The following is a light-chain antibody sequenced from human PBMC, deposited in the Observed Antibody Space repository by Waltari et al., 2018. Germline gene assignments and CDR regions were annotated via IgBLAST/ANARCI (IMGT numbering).Light chain of an antibody. CDR1: QSLVQSDGNIF. V-gene: IGKV2-30*02. Sequence: DVVMTQSPLSLAVTLGQPASISCWSSQSLVQSDGNIFLNWYHQRPGQSPRRLIYKVSNRESGVPDRFSGSGSGTDCALKISRMEAKDVGNYYCFQSSQWPYAFGQGTKLEIK. CDR3: FQSSQWPYA. CDR2: KVS. J-gene: IGKJ2*01.